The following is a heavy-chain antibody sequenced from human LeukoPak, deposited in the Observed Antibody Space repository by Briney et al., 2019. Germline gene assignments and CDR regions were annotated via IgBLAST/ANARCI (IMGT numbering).Heavy chain of an antibody. V-gene: IGHV4-4*07. J-gene: IGHJ5*02. Sequence: SETLSLTCTVSGGSISSYYWSWIRQPAGKGLEWIGRIYTSGSTNYNPSLKSRVTMSVDTSKNQFSLKLSSVTAADTAVYYCARDPAAGWYGSENWFDPWGQGTLVTVSS. D-gene: IGHD6-19*01. CDR3: ARDPAAGWYGSENWFDP. CDR1: GGSISSYY. CDR2: IYTSGST.